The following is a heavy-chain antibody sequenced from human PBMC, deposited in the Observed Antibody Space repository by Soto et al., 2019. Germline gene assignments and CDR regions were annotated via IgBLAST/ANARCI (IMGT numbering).Heavy chain of an antibody. CDR3: ASQRSVVVTQWWFDP. CDR2: IYHSGSS. CDR1: GGSISSYY. J-gene: IGHJ5*02. V-gene: IGHV4-59*08. D-gene: IGHD2-15*01. Sequence: QVQLLESGPGLVKPSETLSLTCTVSGGSISSYYWSWIRQPPGQGLEWIGYIYHSGSSNYNPSLKRRVTILLDPSKNQLSLKLSSVTAADTAVYYCASQRSVVVTQWWFDPWGQGTLVTVSS.